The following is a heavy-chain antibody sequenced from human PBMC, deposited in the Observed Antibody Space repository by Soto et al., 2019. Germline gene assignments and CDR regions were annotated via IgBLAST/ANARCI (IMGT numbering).Heavy chain of an antibody. CDR2: IDPSDSYT. CDR1: GYSFTSYW. D-gene: IGHD5-18*01. V-gene: IGHV5-10-1*01. Sequence: GESLKISCKGSGYSFTSYWISWVRQMPGKGLEWMGRIDPSDSYTRYSPSFQGHVTISADKSISTAYLQWSSLKASDTAMYYCARTSMQSRGYSYGHGGMDVWGQGTTVTVSS. CDR3: ARTSMQSRGYSYGHGGMDV. J-gene: IGHJ6*02.